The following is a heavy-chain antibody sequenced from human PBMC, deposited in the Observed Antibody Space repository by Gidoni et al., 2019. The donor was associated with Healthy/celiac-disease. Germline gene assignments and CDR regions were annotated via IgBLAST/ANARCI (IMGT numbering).Heavy chain of an antibody. CDR1: GFTFSSYA. CDR2: ISYDGSNK. J-gene: IGHJ4*02. CDR3: ASHLHHYYDSSGYYYD. Sequence: QVQLVESGGGVVQPGRSLRLSCAAAGFTFSSYAMHWVRQAPGKGLEWVAVISYDGSNKYYADSVKGRFTISRDNSKNTLYLQMNSLRAEDTAVYYCASHLHHYYDSSGYYYDWGQGTLVTVSS. D-gene: IGHD3-22*01. V-gene: IGHV3-30*04.